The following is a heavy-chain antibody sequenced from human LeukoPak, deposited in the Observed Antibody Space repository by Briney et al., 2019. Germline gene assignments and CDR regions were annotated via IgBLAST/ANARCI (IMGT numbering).Heavy chain of an antibody. V-gene: IGHV3-23*01. CDR3: ARTLWGLTLLSSDY. CDR1: GFTFSNYA. D-gene: IGHD3-16*01. Sequence: LGGSLILSCAASGFTFSNYAMSWVRQAPGKRLEWVSAISGSGGSINYVDSVKGRFTISRDNSKNTLYLQMNSLRAEDTALYYCARTLWGLTLLSSDYWGQGTLVTVSS. CDR2: ISGSGGSI. J-gene: IGHJ4*02.